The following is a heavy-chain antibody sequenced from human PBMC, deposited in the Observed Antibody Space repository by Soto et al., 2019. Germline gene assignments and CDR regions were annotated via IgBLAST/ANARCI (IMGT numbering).Heavy chain of an antibody. J-gene: IGHJ4*02. Sequence: ESGGGVVRPGGSLRLSCAASGFIFDDYGMSWVRQGPGKGLEWVSGINWNGGSTVYADSVKGRFTISRDNAKNSLYLQMNSLRAEDTALYYCARVLSSGNSDPFDYWGQGTLVTVSS. CDR3: ARVLSSGNSDPFDY. D-gene: IGHD3-22*01. CDR2: INWNGGST. V-gene: IGHV3-20*04. CDR1: GFIFDDYG.